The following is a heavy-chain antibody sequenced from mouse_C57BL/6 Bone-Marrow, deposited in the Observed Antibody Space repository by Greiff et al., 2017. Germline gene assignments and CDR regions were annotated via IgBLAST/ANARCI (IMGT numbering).Heavy chain of an antibody. CDR3: ARLGYGSSYFDY. D-gene: IGHD1-1*01. CDR2: IDPSDSET. CDR1: GYTFTSYW. J-gene: IGHJ2*01. Sequence: QVQLQQPGAELVRPGSSVKLSCKASGYTFTSYWMHWVKQRPRQGLEWIGNIDPSDSETHYNQKFKDKATLNVDKSSSTAYMQLSSLTSEDSAVDYCARLGYGSSYFDYWGQGTTLTVSS. V-gene: IGHV1-52*01.